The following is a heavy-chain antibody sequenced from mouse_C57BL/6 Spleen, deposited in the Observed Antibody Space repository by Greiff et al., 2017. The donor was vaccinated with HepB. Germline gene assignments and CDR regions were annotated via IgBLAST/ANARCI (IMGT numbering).Heavy chain of an antibody. Sequence: EVQLVESEGGLVQPGSSMKLSCTASGFTFSDYYMAWVRQVPEKGLEWVANINYDGSSTYYLDSLKSRFIISRDNAKNILYLQMSSLKSEDTATYYCARDRYDWAMDYWGQGTSVTVSS. V-gene: IGHV5-16*01. CDR1: GFTFSDYY. D-gene: IGHD2-4*01. CDR2: INYDGSST. J-gene: IGHJ4*01. CDR3: ARDRYDWAMDY.